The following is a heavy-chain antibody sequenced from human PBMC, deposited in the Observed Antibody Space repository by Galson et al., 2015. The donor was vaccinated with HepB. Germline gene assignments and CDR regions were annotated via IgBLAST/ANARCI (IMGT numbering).Heavy chain of an antibody. J-gene: IGHJ4*02. CDR3: ARAFEGILDY. Sequence: SLRLSCAASGFTFSDYYINWVRQAPGKGLEWVPSISGSSTSVFYADSMKGRFTISRDNAKNSLYLQLNGLRVEDTAVYYCARAFEGILDYWGQGTLVAVSS. CDR1: GFTFSDYY. CDR2: ISGSSTSV. V-gene: IGHV3-21*01.